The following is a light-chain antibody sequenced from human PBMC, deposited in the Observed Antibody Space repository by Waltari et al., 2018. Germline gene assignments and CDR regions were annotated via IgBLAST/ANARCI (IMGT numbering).Light chain of an antibody. Sequence: DIQMTQSPSTLSASVGHRVTISCRATESINSWLAWYQQKPGKAPKLLISRSFNLESGVPSRFSGSGSGTEFILTISSLQPDDLATYHCQQYKRPPWTFGQGTKV. CDR3: QQYKRPPWT. CDR2: RSF. V-gene: IGKV1-5*03. J-gene: IGKJ1*01. CDR1: ESINSW.